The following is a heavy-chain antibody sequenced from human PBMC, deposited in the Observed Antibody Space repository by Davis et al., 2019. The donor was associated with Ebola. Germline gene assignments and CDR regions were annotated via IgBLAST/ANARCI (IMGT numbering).Heavy chain of an antibody. CDR3: AKNRYSGAYNYFDF. CDR2: ISGSGNGDGP. J-gene: IGHJ4*02. V-gene: IGHV3-23*01. D-gene: IGHD6-25*01. Sequence: PGGSLRLSCAASGFSFSNCAMSWVRQVPGKGLEWVSGISGSGNGDGPYYADSVKGRFTISRDNSKNTVYLQMHSLRAEDAAIYYCAKNRYSGAYNYFDFWGQGTWSASPQ. CDR1: GFSFSNCA.